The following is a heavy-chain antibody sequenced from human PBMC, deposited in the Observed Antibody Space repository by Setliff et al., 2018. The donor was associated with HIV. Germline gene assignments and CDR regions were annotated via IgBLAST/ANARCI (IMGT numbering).Heavy chain of an antibody. J-gene: IGHJ6*02. CDR1: GHSFTTYF. D-gene: IGHD6-19*01. Sequence: GASVKVSCKASGHSFTTYFLRWVRQAPGQGLEWMGMINPSGGEPSYAQRFQGRVTMTSDTSTSTVYMELSSLTSEDTAVYYCTRDRSSGWSFYYGMDVWGQGTTVTVSS. CDR2: INPSGGEP. V-gene: IGHV1-46*01. CDR3: TRDRSSGWSFYYGMDV.